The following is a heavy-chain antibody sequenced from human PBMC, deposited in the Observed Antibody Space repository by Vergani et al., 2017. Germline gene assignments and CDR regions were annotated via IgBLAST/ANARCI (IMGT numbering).Heavy chain of an antibody. Sequence: LEESGGGSVKPGGSLRLSCAASGVKFSDHYMSWIRQAPGKGLEWVSHISPGASTVSYTDSVTGRFTVSRDNDNNSLTLDMTTLRVEDTAVYYCAKNPGISTTRHYYAMGVWGQGTTVTVSS. J-gene: IGHJ6*02. CDR3: AKNPGISTTRHYYAMGV. CDR2: ISPGASTV. CDR1: GVKFSDHY. V-gene: IGHV3-11*04. D-gene: IGHD1-1*01.